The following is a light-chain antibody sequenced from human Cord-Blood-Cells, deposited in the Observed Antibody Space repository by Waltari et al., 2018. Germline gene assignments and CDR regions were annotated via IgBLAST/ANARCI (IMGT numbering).Light chain of an antibody. CDR2: DVS. CDR3: SSYTSSSTSGV. Sequence: QSALTQPASVSGSPGQSITTSCTGTSSDVGGYNSVSWYQQHPGKAPKLMIYDVSNRPSGVSNRCSGSKSGNTASLTISGLQAEDEADYYCSSYTSSSTSGVFGGGTKLTVL. J-gene: IGLJ3*02. V-gene: IGLV2-14*03. CDR1: SSDVGGYNS.